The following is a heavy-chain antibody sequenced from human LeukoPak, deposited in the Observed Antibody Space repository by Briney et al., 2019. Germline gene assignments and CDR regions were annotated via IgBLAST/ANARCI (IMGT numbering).Heavy chain of an antibody. D-gene: IGHD2-15*01. CDR3: ARADCSGGSCYPDAFDI. V-gene: IGHV4-31*03. Sequence: PSETLSLTCTVSGGSISSGGYYWSWIRQHPGKGLEWIGYIYYSGSTYYNPSLKSRVTISVDTSKNQFSLKLSSVTAADTAVYYCARADCSGGSCYPDAFDIWGQGTMVTVSS. J-gene: IGHJ3*02. CDR1: GGSISSGGYY. CDR2: IYYSGST.